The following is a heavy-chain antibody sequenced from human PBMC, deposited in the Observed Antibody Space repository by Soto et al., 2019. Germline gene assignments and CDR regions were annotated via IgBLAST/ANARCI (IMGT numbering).Heavy chain of an antibody. Sequence: QVHLVQSGAEVKKPGASVKVSCRSSGYTFTSNAIHWVRQAPGQSLEWMGWVNAGNGYTKYLQNFQGRVTITSDTSASTAHMELNSLRSEDTAVYYCARGAHTYGYVFDYWGQGTLVTVSS. CDR1: GYTFTSNA. CDR3: ARGAHTYGYVFDY. D-gene: IGHD5-18*01. CDR2: VNAGNGYT. V-gene: IGHV1-3*01. J-gene: IGHJ4*02.